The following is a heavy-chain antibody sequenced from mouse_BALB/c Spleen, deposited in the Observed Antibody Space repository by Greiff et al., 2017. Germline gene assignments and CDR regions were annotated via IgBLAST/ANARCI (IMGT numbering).Heavy chain of an antibody. V-gene: IGHV1-26*01. CDR2: INPYNGAT. J-gene: IGHJ2*01. CDR3: ARDGNYVGD. CDR1: GYSFTGYY. D-gene: IGHD2-1*01. Sequence: EVQLQQSGPELVKPGASVKISCKASGYSFTGYYMHWVKQSHVKSLEWIGRINPYNGATSYNQNFKDKASLTVDKSSSTAYMELHSLTSEDSAVYYCARDGNYVGDWGQGTTLTVSS.